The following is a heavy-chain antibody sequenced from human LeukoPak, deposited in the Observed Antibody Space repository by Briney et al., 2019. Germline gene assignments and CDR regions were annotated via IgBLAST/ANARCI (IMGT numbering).Heavy chain of an antibody. V-gene: IGHV1-69*04. CDR3: ARDRKYYYESSGSAFDI. D-gene: IGHD3-22*01. Sequence: GASVKVSCKASGGTFSSYAISWVRQAPGQGLEWMGRIIPILGIANYAQKLQGRVTMTTDTSTSTAYMELRSLRSDDTAVYYCARDRKYYYESSGSAFDIWGQGTMVTVSS. CDR1: GGTFSSYA. J-gene: IGHJ3*02. CDR2: IIPILGIA.